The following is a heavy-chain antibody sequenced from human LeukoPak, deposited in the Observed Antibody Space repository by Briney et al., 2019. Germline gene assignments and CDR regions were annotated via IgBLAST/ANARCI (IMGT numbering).Heavy chain of an antibody. CDR1: GYTFTSYG. D-gene: IGHD1-26*01. CDR2: VSAYNGNT. V-gene: IGHV1-18*01. Sequence: ASVKVSCKASGYTFTSYGISWVRQAPGQGLEWMGWVSAYNGNTNYAQKLQGRVTMTTDTSTSTAYMELRSLRSDDTAVYYCARDAPSPQWELLGNAFDIWGQGTMVTVSS. CDR3: ARDAPSPQWELLGNAFDI. J-gene: IGHJ3*02.